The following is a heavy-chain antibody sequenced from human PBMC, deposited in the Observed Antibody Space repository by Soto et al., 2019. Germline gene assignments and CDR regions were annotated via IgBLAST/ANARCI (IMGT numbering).Heavy chain of an antibody. D-gene: IGHD3-10*01. V-gene: IGHV3-23*01. CDR3: AFNSGSGSYYFDY. CDR2: ISGGGETT. Sequence: EVQLLESGGGLVQPGGSLRLSCAASGFTFSSYAMWWVRQAPGKGLECVSAISGGGETTYYADSVKGRFTNSRDNSKNTLYLPMNGLRAEDTAVYYCAFNSGSGSYYFDYWGQGTLVTVSS. CDR1: GFTFSSYA. J-gene: IGHJ4*02.